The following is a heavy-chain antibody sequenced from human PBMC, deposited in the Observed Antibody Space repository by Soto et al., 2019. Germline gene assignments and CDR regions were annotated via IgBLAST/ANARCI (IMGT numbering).Heavy chain of an antibody. D-gene: IGHD1-7*01. J-gene: IGHJ4*02. CDR1: DIAFVNSG. V-gene: IGHV3-30*18. CDR2: ITYDGSFQ. CDR3: AKDRVFGTFGTPRAF. Sequence: GRSLGRSSQDSDIAFVNSGMHFGRHAPGAELERMAVITYDGSFQYYADSVKGRCTISRDNSKNKLSLHLNTLKPEDTAVYHYAKDRVFGTFGTPRAFWRQGT.